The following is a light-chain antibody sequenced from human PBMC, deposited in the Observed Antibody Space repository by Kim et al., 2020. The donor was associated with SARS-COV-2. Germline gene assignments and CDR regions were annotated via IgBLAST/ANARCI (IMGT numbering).Light chain of an antibody. Sequence: GQKVTRSCSGSRSNLGNNCVSWDQQLPGTVPKGLIYDNDKVFSVIPDHFSGSKSGTLATLGITGLQTGDEADYYCGAWDSSLSAWVFGGGTQLTVL. CDR1: RSNLGNNC. CDR3: GAWDSSLSAWV. CDR2: DND. V-gene: IGLV1-51*01. J-gene: IGLJ3*02.